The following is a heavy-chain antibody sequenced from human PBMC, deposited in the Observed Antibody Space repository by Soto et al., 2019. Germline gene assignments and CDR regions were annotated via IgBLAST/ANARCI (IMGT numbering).Heavy chain of an antibody. Sequence: QVQLQESGPGLVKPSGTLSLTCAVSGGSISSSNWRSWVRQPPGKGLEWIGEIYHSGNTNYNPSLKSRVTISVDKSKNQFSLKLSSVTAADTAVYYCARAQTYSSGWYTWFDPWGQGTLVTVSS. D-gene: IGHD6-19*01. CDR3: ARAQTYSSGWYTWFDP. J-gene: IGHJ5*02. CDR2: IYHSGNT. V-gene: IGHV4-4*02. CDR1: GGSISSSNW.